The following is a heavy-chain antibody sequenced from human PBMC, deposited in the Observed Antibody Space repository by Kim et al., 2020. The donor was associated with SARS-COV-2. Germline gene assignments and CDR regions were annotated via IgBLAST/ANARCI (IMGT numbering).Heavy chain of an antibody. Sequence: SETLSLTCSVSDDSITPYFWTWIRQPPGRGLEWIGYVSYSGNTNYNPSLTSRVTMSVDTPKKKFSLKLNSVTAADTAVHFCARRRAGAYYFDFLGQGTLV. V-gene: IGHV4-59*08. D-gene: IGHD6-19*01. CDR3: ARRRAGAYYFDF. J-gene: IGHJ4*01. CDR2: VSYSGNT. CDR1: DDSITPYF.